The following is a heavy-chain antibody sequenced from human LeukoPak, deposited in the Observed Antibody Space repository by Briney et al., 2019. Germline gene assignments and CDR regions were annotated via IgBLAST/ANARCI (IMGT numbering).Heavy chain of an antibody. V-gene: IGHV3-30-3*01. CDR1: GFTFSSYA. Sequence: PGGSLRLSCAASGFTFSSYAMHWVRQAPGKGLEWVAVISYDGSNKYYADSVKGRFTISRDNSKNTLYLQMNSLRAEDTAVYYCAKDRQHHGVLYYFDYWGQGTLVTVSS. J-gene: IGHJ4*02. D-gene: IGHD2-2*01. CDR2: ISYDGSNK. CDR3: AKDRQHHGVLYYFDY.